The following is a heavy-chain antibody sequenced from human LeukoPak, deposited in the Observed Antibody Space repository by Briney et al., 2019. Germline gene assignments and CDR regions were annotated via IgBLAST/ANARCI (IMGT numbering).Heavy chain of an antibody. Sequence: TGGSLRLSCSASGFTFSRYAMSWVRQAPGKGLEWVSGISGSGGTTYYADSVKGRFTISRDKSKNTLYLQMDSLRAEDTAVYYCAKDKYCTNGICYFDYWGQGTLVTVSS. CDR2: ISGSGGTT. CDR3: AKDKYCTNGICYFDY. V-gene: IGHV3-23*01. D-gene: IGHD2-8*01. CDR1: GFTFSRYA. J-gene: IGHJ4*02.